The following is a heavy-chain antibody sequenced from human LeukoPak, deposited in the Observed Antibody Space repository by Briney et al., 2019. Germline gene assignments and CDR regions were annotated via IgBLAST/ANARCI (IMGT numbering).Heavy chain of an antibody. CDR2: IYYSGST. CDR3: ARGRFGSSWSPFGYYFDY. V-gene: IGHV4-59*12. Sequence: SGTLSLTCTVSGGSISSYYWSWIRQPPGKGLEWIGYIYYSGSTNYNPSLKSRVTISVDTSKNQFSLKLSSVTAADTAVYYCARGRFGSSWSPFGYYFDYWGQGTLVTVSS. D-gene: IGHD6-13*01. CDR1: GGSISSYY. J-gene: IGHJ4*02.